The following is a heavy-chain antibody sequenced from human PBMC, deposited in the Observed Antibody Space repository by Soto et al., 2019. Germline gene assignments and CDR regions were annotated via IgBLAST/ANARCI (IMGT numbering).Heavy chain of an antibody. CDR1: GFTFSSYS. D-gene: IGHD3-22*01. CDR2: ISSSSSYI. Sequence: XGSLQLSCAASGFTFSSYSMNWVRQAPGKGLEWVSSISSSSSYIYYADSVKGRFTISRDNAKNSLYLQMNSLRAEDTAVYYCVRDKNYYDSSGYYYGVDYYGMDVWGQGTTVTVSS. V-gene: IGHV3-21*01. J-gene: IGHJ6*02. CDR3: VRDKNYYDSSGYYYGVDYYGMDV.